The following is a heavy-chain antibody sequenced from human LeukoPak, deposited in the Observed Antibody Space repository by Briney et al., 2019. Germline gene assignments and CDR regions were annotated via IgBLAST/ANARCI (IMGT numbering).Heavy chain of an antibody. D-gene: IGHD1-20*01. CDR1: GGSFSGYY. Sequence: PSETLSLTCAVSGGSFSGYYWSWIRQPPGKGLEWIGYIYYSGSTNYNPSLKSRVTISVDTSKNQFSLKLSSVTAADTAVYYCARRGVTGSLDYWGQGTLVTVSS. CDR3: ARRGVTGSLDY. CDR2: IYYSGST. V-gene: IGHV4-59*08. J-gene: IGHJ4*02.